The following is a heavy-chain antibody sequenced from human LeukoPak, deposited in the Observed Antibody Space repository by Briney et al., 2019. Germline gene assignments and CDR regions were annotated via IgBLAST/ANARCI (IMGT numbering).Heavy chain of an antibody. CDR2: ISYDGSNK. Sequence: GRSLRLSCAASGFTFSSYGMDWVRQAPGKGLEWVAVISYDGSNKYYADSVKGRFTISRDNSKNTLYLQMNSLRAEDTAVYYCAKGPYDYVWGSYRYIVDYWGQGTLVTVSS. D-gene: IGHD3-16*02. CDR3: AKGPYDYVWGSYRYIVDY. J-gene: IGHJ4*02. V-gene: IGHV3-30*18. CDR1: GFTFSSYG.